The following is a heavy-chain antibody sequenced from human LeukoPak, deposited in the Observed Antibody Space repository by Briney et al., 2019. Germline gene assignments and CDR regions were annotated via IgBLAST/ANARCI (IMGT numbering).Heavy chain of an antibody. Sequence: PSETLSLTCTVSSGSISTSNYYWGWVRQPPGKALEWIGNIFYSGSTYYSPSLKSRVTISLDTSRNQFSLKLSSVTAADTAVYYCARGAYSGSYQTYFDYWGQGTLVTVSS. J-gene: IGHJ4*02. CDR3: ARGAYSGSYQTYFDY. CDR2: IFYSGST. CDR1: SGSISTSNYY. D-gene: IGHD1-26*01. V-gene: IGHV4-39*07.